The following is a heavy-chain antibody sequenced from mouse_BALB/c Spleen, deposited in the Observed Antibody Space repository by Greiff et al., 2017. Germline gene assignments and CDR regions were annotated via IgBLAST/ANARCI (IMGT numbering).Heavy chain of an antibody. V-gene: IGHV5-17*02. CDR2: ISSGSSTI. CDR3: ARSGLLRHYYFDY. Sequence: EVKLVESGGGLVQPGGSRKLSCAASGFTFSSFGMHWVRQAPEKGLEWVAYISSGSSTIYYADTVKGRFTISRDNPKNTLFLQMTSLRSEDTAMYYCARSGLLRHYYFDYWGQGTTLTVSS. D-gene: IGHD1-2*01. CDR1: GFTFSSFG. J-gene: IGHJ2*01.